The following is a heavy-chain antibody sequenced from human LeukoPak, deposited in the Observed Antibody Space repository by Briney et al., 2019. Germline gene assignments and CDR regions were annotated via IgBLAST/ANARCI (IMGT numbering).Heavy chain of an antibody. CDR3: ATMDIVATTGFDY. D-gene: IGHD5-12*01. V-gene: IGHV3-53*01. CDR1: GFTVSSNY. CDR2: IYSGGST. J-gene: IGHJ4*02. Sequence: PGGSLRLSCAASGFTVSSNYMSWVRQTPGKGLQWVSVIYSGGSTYYAASVKGRFTISRDNSKNTLYLQMNSLRAEDTAVYYCATMDIVATTGFDYWGQGTVVTVSS.